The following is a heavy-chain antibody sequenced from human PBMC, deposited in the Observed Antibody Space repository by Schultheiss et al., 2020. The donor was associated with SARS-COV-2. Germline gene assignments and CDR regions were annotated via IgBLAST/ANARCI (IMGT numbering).Heavy chain of an antibody. D-gene: IGHD5-12*01. V-gene: IGHV3-74*01. J-gene: IGHJ4*02. CDR2: INSDGSST. Sequence: GESLKISCAASGFSFSSYWMHWVRQAPGKGLVWVSRINSDGSSTTYADSVKGRFTISRDNAKNTLYLQMNSLRAEDTAVYYCARRLTSGYEEFDYWGQGTLVTVSS. CDR3: ARRLTSGYEEFDY. CDR1: GFSFSSYW.